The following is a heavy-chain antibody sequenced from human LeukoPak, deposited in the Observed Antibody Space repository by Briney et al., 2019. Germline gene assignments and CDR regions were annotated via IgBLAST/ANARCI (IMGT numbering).Heavy chain of an antibody. J-gene: IGHJ5*02. CDR2: IYYSGST. Sequence: SETLSLTCNVSGASVSSGSYYWSWIRQPPGKELEWIGYIYYSGSTYYNPSLKSRVTISVDTSKNQFSLKLSSVTAADTAVYYCAREPRGYSYGNWFDPWGQGTLVTVSS. D-gene: IGHD5-18*01. CDR3: AREPRGYSYGNWFDP. CDR1: GASVSSGSYY. V-gene: IGHV4-61*01.